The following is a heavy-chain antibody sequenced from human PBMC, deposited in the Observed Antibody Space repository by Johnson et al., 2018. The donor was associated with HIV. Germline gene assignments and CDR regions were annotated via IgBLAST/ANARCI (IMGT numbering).Heavy chain of an antibody. V-gene: IGHV3-30*18. D-gene: IGHD3-22*01. J-gene: IGHJ3*02. CDR3: AKGDYYDSRGAFDI. CDR1: GFTFSSYA. CDR2: VSNDGNNK. Sequence: QVQLVESGGGVVQPGKSLRLFCAASGFTFSSYAMHWVRQAPGKGLEWVAVVSNDGNNKYYTDSVKGRFTISRDNAKNTLSLQMNSLTEDDTAIYYCAKGDYYDSRGAFDIWGPGTMVTVSS.